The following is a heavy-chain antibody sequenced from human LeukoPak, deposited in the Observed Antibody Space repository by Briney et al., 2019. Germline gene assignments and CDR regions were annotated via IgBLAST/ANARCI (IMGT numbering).Heavy chain of an antibody. CDR3: AKGSGYEHNYYYYYMDV. CDR2: IKSKTDGGTT. V-gene: IGHV3-15*01. D-gene: IGHD5-12*01. J-gene: IGHJ6*03. Sequence: GSLRLSCAASGFTFSNAWMSWVRQAPGKGLEWVGRIKSKTDGGTTDYAAPVKGRFTISRDNSKNTLYLQMNSLRAEDTAVYYCAKGSGYEHNYYYYYMDVWGKGTTVTISS. CDR1: GFTFSNAW.